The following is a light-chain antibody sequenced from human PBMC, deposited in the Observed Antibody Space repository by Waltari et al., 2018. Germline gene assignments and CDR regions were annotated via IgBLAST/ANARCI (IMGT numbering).Light chain of an antibody. CDR1: SGDVGGYNF. CDR2: DVT. J-gene: IGLJ1*01. V-gene: IGLV2-11*01. CDR3: CSYAGVYLYV. Sequence: QSALTQPRSVYGSPGQSVTISCTGTSGDVGGYNFVSWYQQHPGKAPKLIIYDVTKRPSGVPYRFSGSKSGNTASLTISGLQAEDEADYYCCSYAGVYLYVFGTGTKVTVL.